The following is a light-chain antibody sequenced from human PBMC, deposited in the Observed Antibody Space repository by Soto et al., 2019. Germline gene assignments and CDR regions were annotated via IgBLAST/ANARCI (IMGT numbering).Light chain of an antibody. Sequence: AIQMTQSPSSLSASVGDRVTITCRASQGIRYDLGWYQQKPGKAPNLLIYAASTLHSGVPSRFSGSGSGTAFTLTISSLQPEDFATYYCLQDYSYPRTFGQGTKVEF. V-gene: IGKV1-6*01. J-gene: IGKJ1*01. CDR1: QGIRYD. CDR3: LQDYSYPRT. CDR2: AAS.